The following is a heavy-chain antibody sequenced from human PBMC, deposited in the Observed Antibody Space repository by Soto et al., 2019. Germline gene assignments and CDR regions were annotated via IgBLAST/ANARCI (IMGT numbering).Heavy chain of an antibody. CDR2: IYYSGST. CDR3: ARDRIELWDSRIYYNGMDV. D-gene: IGHD1-26*01. J-gene: IGHJ6*02. V-gene: IGHV4-39*07. Sequence: PSETLSLTCTVSGGSISSSSYYWGWIRQPPGKGLEWIGSIYYSGSTYYNPSLKSRVTISVDTSKNQFSLKLSSVTAADTAVYYCARDRIELWDSRIYYNGMDVWGQGTTVTVSS. CDR1: GGSISSSSYY.